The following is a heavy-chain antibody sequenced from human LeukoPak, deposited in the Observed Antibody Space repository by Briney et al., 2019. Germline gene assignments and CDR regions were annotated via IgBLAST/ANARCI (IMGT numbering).Heavy chain of an antibody. CDR2: LNPSGGST. CDR1: GYTFTSYY. CDR3: ARDLGADFWSGYYNYFDY. D-gene: IGHD3-3*01. Sequence: GASVKVSCKASGYTFTSYYMYWVRQAPGQGLEWMGILNPSGGSTSYAQKFQSRVTMTRDTSTSRVYMELSSLRYEDTAVYYCARDLGADFWSGYYNYFDYWGQGTLVTVSS. J-gene: IGHJ4*02. V-gene: IGHV1-46*01.